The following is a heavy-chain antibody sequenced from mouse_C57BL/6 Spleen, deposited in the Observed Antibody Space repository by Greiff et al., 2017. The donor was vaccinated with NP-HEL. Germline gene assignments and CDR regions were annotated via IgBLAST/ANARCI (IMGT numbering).Heavy chain of an antibody. Sequence: VQLQQSGGGLVKPGGSLKLSCAASGFTFSSYAMSWVRQTPEKRLEWVATISDGGSYTYYPDNVKGRFTISRDNAKNNLYLQMSHLKSEDTAMYYCARDGYDDAMDYWGQGTSVTVSS. V-gene: IGHV5-4*01. J-gene: IGHJ4*01. CDR2: ISDGGSYT. D-gene: IGHD2-2*01. CDR3: ARDGYDDAMDY. CDR1: GFTFSSYA.